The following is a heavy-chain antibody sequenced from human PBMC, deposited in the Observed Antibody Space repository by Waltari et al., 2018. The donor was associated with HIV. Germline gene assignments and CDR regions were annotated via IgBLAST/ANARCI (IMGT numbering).Heavy chain of an antibody. CDR1: GYKFSSYW. CDR3: VRPEKYCSGSRCVPYSLDV. Sequence: EVQLVQSGAEVKKPGESLKISCETSGYKFSSYWIGWVRQMPGKGLECMGLIYPADSDTRYSPSFQGQVTISVDKSISAAYLQWSRLKASDTATYYCVRPEKYCSGSRCVPYSLDVWGQGTTVTVSS. D-gene: IGHD2-15*01. CDR2: IYPADSDT. V-gene: IGHV5-51*01. J-gene: IGHJ6*02.